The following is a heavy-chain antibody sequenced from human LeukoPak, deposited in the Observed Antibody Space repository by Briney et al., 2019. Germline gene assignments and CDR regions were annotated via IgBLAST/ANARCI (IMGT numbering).Heavy chain of an antibody. D-gene: IGHD3-10*01. CDR2: IYYSGST. CDR3: ARYGSGSYYRSFDP. J-gene: IGHJ5*02. V-gene: IGHV4-39*01. CDR1: GGSISSSSYY. Sequence: SETLSLTCTVSGGSISSSSYYWGWLRQPPGKGREWIGSIYYSGSTYYNPSLKSRVTITVDTSKNQFSRKLSSVTAADTAVYYCARYGSGSYYRSFDPWGQGTLVTVSS.